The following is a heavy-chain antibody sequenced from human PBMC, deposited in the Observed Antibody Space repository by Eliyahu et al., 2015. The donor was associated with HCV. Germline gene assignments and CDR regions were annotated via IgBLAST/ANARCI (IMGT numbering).Heavy chain of an antibody. CDR2: INHSGST. CDR3: ATTSGNNYGLDY. V-gene: IGHV4-34*01. CDR1: GXSFRAYY. D-gene: IGHD5-18*01. J-gene: IGHJ4*02. Sequence: QVQLQQWGAGLLKPSETLSLTXAVXGXSFRAYYWSWIRQPPGKGLXWIGEINHSGSTNYNPSLKSRXTISVDTSKNQFSLKLSSVTAADTAVYYCATTSGNNYGLDYWGQGTLVTVSS.